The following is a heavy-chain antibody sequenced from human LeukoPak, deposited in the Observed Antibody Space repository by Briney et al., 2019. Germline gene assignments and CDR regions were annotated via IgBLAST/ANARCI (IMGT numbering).Heavy chain of an antibody. CDR3: ARAVGGDGSGSL. V-gene: IGHV4-59*01. Sequence: PSETLSLTCSVFGDSISSNYWSWIRQPPGKGLEWLGYIYYSGSTNYNPSLKSRVTISVDTSKNQFSLKLSSVTAADTAVYYCARAVGGDGSGSLWGPGTLVTVSS. CDR2: IYYSGST. D-gene: IGHD3-10*01. CDR1: GDSISSNY. J-gene: IGHJ4*02.